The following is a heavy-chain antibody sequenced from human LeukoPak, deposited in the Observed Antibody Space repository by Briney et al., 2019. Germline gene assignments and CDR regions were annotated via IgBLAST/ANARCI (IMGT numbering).Heavy chain of an antibody. CDR3: ARDRDVLLWFGESAEPILDY. V-gene: IGHV1-18*04. CDR2: ISAYNGNT. J-gene: IGHJ4*02. D-gene: IGHD3-10*01. Sequence: ASVKVSCKASGYTFTGYYMHWVRQAPGQGLEWMGWISAYNGNTNYAQKLQGRVTMTTDTSTSTAYMELRSLRSDDTAVYYCARDRDVLLWFGESAEPILDYWGQGTLVTVSS. CDR1: GYTFTGYY.